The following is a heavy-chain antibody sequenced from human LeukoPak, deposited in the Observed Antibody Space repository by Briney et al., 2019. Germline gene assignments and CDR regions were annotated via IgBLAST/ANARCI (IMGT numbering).Heavy chain of an antibody. CDR1: GYTFTVYN. CDR2: INPNSGGT. V-gene: IGHV1-2*02. CDR3: ARDGHFDY. J-gene: IGHJ4*02. Sequence: ASVKVSCKASGYTFTVYNMQWLRQAPGQGLEWMGCINPNSGGTNYAHKFQGRVTMTRDTSISTAYMELSGLRSDDTAVYYCARDGHFDYWGQGTLVTVSS.